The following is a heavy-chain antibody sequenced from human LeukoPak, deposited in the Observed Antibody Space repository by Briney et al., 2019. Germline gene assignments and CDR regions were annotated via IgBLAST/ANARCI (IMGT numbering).Heavy chain of an antibody. CDR3: ARTYYYGSGRPY. D-gene: IGHD3-10*01. Sequence: SETLSLTCTVSGGSISSSSYYWGWIRQPPGKGLEWIGSIYYSGSTYYNPSLKSRVTISVDTSKNQFSLKLSSVTAADTAVYYCARTYYYGSGRPYWGQGTLVTVSS. V-gene: IGHV4-39*07. J-gene: IGHJ4*02. CDR2: IYYSGST. CDR1: GGSISSSSYY.